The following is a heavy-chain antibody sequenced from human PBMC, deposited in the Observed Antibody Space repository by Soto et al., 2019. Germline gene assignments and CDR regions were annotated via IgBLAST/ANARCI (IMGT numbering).Heavy chain of an antibody. V-gene: IGHV3-21*06. CDR2: IGSSSNYI. CDR3: ATLTYCRSASCPNYFYVMDV. J-gene: IGHJ6*01. CDR1: GFTFTTYS. Sequence: GGSLRLSCAASGFTFTTYSLTRLRQPPGKELGWVASIGSSSNYINYSASVKGRFTISRANAKNPLFLQMNYLRAVDTARYYFATLTYCRSASCPNYFYVMDVWGQGTTVTVSS. D-gene: IGHD2-2*01.